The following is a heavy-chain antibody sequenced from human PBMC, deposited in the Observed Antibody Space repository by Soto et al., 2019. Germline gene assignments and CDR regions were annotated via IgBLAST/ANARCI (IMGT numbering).Heavy chain of an antibody. D-gene: IGHD3-10*01. CDR2: ISGSGGST. Sequence: EMQLLESGGGSVQPGGSQRLSCAASGFTFSSYAMSWVRQAPGKGLEWVSSISGSGGSTHYADSVKGRFTISRDNSKNTRYLQMNSRRAEARAVYHCARRRWFGAGGDFDYWGQGTLVIGSS. CDR3: ARRRWFGAGGDFDY. V-gene: IGHV3-23*01. CDR1: GFTFSSYA. J-gene: IGHJ4*02.